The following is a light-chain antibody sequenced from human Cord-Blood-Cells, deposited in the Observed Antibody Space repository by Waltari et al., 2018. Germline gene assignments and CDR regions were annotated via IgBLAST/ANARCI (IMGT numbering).Light chain of an antibody. CDR2: GKN. CDR1: SPRSYY. J-gene: IGLJ2*01. CDR3: NSRDSSGNHLV. V-gene: IGLV3-19*01. Sequence: SSELTQDPAVSVALGQTVRITCHGDSPRSYYASWYQQKPGQAPVLVIYGKNKRPSGTPDRFSGSSSGNTASLTITGAQAEEEADYYCNSRDSSGNHLVFGGGTKLTVL.